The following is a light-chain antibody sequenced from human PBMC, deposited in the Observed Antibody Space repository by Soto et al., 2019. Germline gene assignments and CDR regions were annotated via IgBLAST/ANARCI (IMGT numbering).Light chain of an antibody. Sequence: EIVMTQSPATLSVSPGERATLSCRASQSVSSNLAWYLQKPGQAPRLLIYAASTRSTGIPARFSGSGSETEFTLTISSQQSEDVAVYYCQQYNNWPHTFGGGTKVEIK. CDR2: AAS. CDR1: QSVSSN. J-gene: IGKJ4*01. V-gene: IGKV3-15*01. CDR3: QQYNNWPHT.